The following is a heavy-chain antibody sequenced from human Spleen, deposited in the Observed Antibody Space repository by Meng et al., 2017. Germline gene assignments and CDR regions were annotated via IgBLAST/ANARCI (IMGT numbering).Heavy chain of an antibody. V-gene: IGHV4-39*07. CDR3: ARDLWELRYKAPFDP. J-gene: IGHJ5*02. CDR1: GGSISSGRYY. Sequence: QVQLQDSGPGLVTLSETLSLRCAVSGGSISSGRYYWNWIRQPPGKGLEWIGSVYYSGITYYNPSLESRVTISVDTSKNQFSLKLSSVTAADTAVYYCARDLWELRYKAPFDPWGQGILVTVSS. D-gene: IGHD3-16*01. CDR2: VYYSGIT.